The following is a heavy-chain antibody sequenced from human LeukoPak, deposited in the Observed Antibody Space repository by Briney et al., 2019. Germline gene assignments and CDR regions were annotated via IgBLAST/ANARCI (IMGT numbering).Heavy chain of an antibody. J-gene: IGHJ3*02. Sequence: GGSLRLSCAASGFTFSSYSMNWVRQAPGKGLEWVSSISSSSSYIYYADSVKGRFTISRDNAKNSLYLQMNSLRAEDTAVYYCARDSRGHPLSWDYVWGSYRYTGAFDIWGQGTMVTVSS. D-gene: IGHD3-16*02. V-gene: IGHV3-21*01. CDR3: ARDSRGHPLSWDYVWGSYRYTGAFDI. CDR2: ISSSSSYI. CDR1: GFTFSSYS.